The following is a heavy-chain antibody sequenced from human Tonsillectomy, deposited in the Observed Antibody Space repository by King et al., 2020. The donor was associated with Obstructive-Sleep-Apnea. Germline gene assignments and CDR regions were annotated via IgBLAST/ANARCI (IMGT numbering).Heavy chain of an antibody. CDR2: IRSKGYGGTI. J-gene: IGHJ4*02. Sequence: VQLVESGGGLVQPGRSLRLSCTASGFTFGDYAMSWFRQAPGKGLEWVGFIRSKGYGGTIEYAASVRGRFTISRDDSKSIAYLQMNSLKTEDTAVYYCSRGYYCSGTYYYDDYWGQGTLVTVSS. CDR3: SRGYYCSGTYYYDDY. D-gene: IGHD3-10*01. CDR1: GFTFGDYA. V-gene: IGHV3-49*03.